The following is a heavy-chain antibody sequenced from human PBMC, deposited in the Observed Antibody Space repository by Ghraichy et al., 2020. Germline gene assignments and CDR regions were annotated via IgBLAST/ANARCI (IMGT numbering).Heavy chain of an antibody. CDR1: GFTFSSYW. J-gene: IGHJ4*02. CDR2: IKEDASEK. CDR3: ARHKLGDYYFDH. V-gene: IGHV3-7*03. D-gene: IGHD7-27*01. Sequence: GGSLRLSCVVSGFTFSSYWMSWVRQVPGKGLEWVANIKEDASEKYYVDSVKGRFTISRYNAKNSLYLQMNSLRAEDTAVYYCARHKLGDYYFDHWGQGTLVIVS.